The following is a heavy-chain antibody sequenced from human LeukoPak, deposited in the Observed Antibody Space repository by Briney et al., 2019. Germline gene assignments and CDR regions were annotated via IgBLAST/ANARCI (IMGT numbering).Heavy chain of an antibody. J-gene: IGHJ4*02. CDR1: GYSISSGYY. CDR2: NYHTGST. V-gene: IGHV4-38-2*02. CDR3: ARDAGTVTTPFDY. D-gene: IGHD4-17*01. Sequence: SETLSLTCAASGYSISSGYYRGWLRQPPKKRLEWIGSNYHTGSTYYNPSNKSRVTITVDTSKTQFSLNLSSVTADATAVYYCARDAGTVTTPFDYWGQGTLVTVSS.